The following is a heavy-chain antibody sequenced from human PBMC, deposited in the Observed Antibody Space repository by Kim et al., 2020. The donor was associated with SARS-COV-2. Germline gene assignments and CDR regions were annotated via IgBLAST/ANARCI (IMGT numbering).Heavy chain of an antibody. CDR1: GFTFGDYA. V-gene: IGHV3-9*01. J-gene: IGHJ6*02. D-gene: IGHD6-13*01. CDR2: ISWNSGSI. Sequence: GGSLRLSCATSGFTFGDYAMHWVRQAPGKGLEWVSGISWNSGSIGYADSVKGRFTISRDNAKNSLYLQMNSLRAEDTALYYCAKDMEVSSSWYWDSGGMDVWGQGATVTVSS. CDR3: AKDMEVSSSWYWDSGGMDV.